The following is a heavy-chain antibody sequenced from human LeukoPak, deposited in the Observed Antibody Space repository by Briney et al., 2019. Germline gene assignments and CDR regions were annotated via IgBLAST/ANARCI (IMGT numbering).Heavy chain of an antibody. D-gene: IGHD2-2*01. CDR1: GGSISSYY. CDR3: AGTIYYYYGMDV. V-gene: IGHV4-59*01. CDR2: IYYSGSN. J-gene: IGHJ6*02. Sequence: SETLSLTCTVSGGSISSYYWSWIRQPPGKGLEWIGYIYYSGSNNYNPDLKSRVNRSVDTSKNQFTLKLSSVTAADTAVYYCAGTIYYYYGMDVWGQGTTVTVSS.